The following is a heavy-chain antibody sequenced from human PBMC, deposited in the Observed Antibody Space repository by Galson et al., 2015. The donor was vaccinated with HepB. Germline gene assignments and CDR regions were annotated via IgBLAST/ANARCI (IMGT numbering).Heavy chain of an antibody. CDR1: GFTFSNAW. J-gene: IGHJ6*03. CDR3: TTGMDCSGTSCSAWYYYYYMDV. D-gene: IGHD2-2*01. V-gene: IGHV3-15*01. Sequence: SLRLSCAASGFTFSNAWMTWVRQAPGKGLEWIGRIKSKTDGGTTDYAAPVKGRFSISRDDSKNTLYLQMNSLKTEDTAVYYCTTGMDCSGTSCSAWYYYYYMDVWGKGTTVTVSS. CDR2: IKSKTDGGTT.